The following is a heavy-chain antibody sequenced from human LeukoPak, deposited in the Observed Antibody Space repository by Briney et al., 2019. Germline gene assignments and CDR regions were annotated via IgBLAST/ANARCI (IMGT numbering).Heavy chain of an antibody. D-gene: IGHD2-2*01. CDR3: VRYCGSTNWPYYYSYMDV. Sequence: PSETLSLTCTVSGYSTSSDYYWGWIRQPPGKGLEWIVSIYHSGSTYYNPSLKSRVTISVDTSKNQFSLKLSSVTAADTPVYYCVRYCGSTNWPYYYSYMDVWCKGTTVTVSS. CDR1: GYSTSSDYY. CDR2: IYHSGST. V-gene: IGHV4-38-2*02. J-gene: IGHJ6*03.